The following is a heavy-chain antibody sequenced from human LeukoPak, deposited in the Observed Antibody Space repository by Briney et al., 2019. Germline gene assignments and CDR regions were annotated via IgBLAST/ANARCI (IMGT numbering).Heavy chain of an antibody. CDR2: ISGSGGST. D-gene: IGHD1-26*01. J-gene: IGHJ4*02. V-gene: IGHV3-23*01. CDR1: GFTFSSYA. Sequence: GGSLLLSCAASGFTFSSYAMSWVRQAPGKGLEGVSAISGSGGSTYYADSVKGRFTISRDNSKNTLYLQMNSLRAEDTAVYYCAKSSSAVGASTNFDYWGQGTLVTVSS. CDR3: AKSSSAVGASTNFDY.